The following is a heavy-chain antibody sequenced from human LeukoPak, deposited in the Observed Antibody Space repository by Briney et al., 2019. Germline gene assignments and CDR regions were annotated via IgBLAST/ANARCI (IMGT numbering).Heavy chain of an antibody. J-gene: IGHJ3*02. CDR1: GYSFTSYW. D-gene: IGHD6-13*01. Sequence: GVSLQISCKGSGYSFTSYWIGWVRPMPGKGLEWMGIIYPGDSDTRYSPSFQGPVTISADKSISTAYLQWSSLKASDTAMYYCASRPLLSSAAAESPGAFDIWGQGTMVTVSS. CDR3: ASRPLLSSAAAESPGAFDI. CDR2: IYPGDSDT. V-gene: IGHV5-51*01.